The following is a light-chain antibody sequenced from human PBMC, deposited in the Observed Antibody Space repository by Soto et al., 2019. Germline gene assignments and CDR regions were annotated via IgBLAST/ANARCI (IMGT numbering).Light chain of an antibody. CDR1: NSDVGAYDY. J-gene: IGLJ3*02. Sequence: QAVVTQPASVSGSPGQSITISCTGTNSDVGAYDYVSWYQQHPGKAPKLMIYEVSNRPSGVSNRFSGSKSGNTASLTISGLQAEDEAAYYCSSYTTSSTWVFGGGTKLTVL. CDR2: EVS. CDR3: SSYTTSSTWV. V-gene: IGLV2-14*01.